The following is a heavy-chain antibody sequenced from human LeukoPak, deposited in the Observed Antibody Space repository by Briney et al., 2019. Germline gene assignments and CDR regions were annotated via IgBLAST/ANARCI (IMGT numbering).Heavy chain of an antibody. J-gene: IGHJ4*02. CDR2: IYYSGST. D-gene: IGHD3-10*01. CDR3: ARGGGYYGSGSYFY. CDR1: GGSISSGDYY. V-gene: IGHV4-30-4*01. Sequence: SQTLSLTCTVSGGSISSGDYYWSWIRQRPGKGLEWIGYIYYSGSTYYNPSLKSRVTISVDTSKNQFSLKPSSVTAADTAVYYCARGGGYYGSGSYFYWGQGTLVTVSS.